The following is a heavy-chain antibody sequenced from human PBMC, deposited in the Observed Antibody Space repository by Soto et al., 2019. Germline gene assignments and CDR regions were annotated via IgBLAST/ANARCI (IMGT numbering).Heavy chain of an antibody. CDR1: GGSISSYF. CDR2: IYYSGSA. V-gene: IGHV4-59*01. J-gene: IGHJ1*01. CDR3: ASTRLPSSGWNPEYFQH. Sequence: PSETLSLTCSVSGGSISSYFWSWIRQPPGKGLEWIGYIYYSGSANYNPSLRSRVTVSVDTSKNQFSLKLTSVTAADTAVYYCASTRLPSSGWNPEYFQHWGQGTLVTVAS. D-gene: IGHD6-19*01.